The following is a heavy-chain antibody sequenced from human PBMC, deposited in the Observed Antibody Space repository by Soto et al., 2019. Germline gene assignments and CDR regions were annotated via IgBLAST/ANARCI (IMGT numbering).Heavy chain of an antibody. Sequence: GGSLILSCGAPGVTFKDYGMHWVRQAPGKGLEWVAVISYDGKQTYYADSVKGRFTISKDKSKRTLFLQMNSLRVDDTAVYYCARDGWGSNWYFDLWGRGTLVTVSS. CDR2: ISYDGKQT. V-gene: IGHV3-30*03. D-gene: IGHD3-16*01. J-gene: IGHJ2*01. CDR1: GVTFKDYG. CDR3: ARDGWGSNWYFDL.